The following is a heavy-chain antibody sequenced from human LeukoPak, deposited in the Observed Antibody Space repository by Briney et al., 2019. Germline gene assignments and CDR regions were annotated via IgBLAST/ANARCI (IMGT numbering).Heavy chain of an antibody. CDR1: GGSISSSSYY. Sequence: SETLSLACTVSGGSISSSSYYWGWIRQPPGKGLEWIGSIYYSGSTYYNPSLKSRVTISVDTSKNQFSLKLSSVTAADTAVYYCARAWPYDILTGYHLNWFDPWGQGTLVTVSS. CDR3: ARAWPYDILTGYHLNWFDP. V-gene: IGHV4-39*07. CDR2: IYYSGST. D-gene: IGHD3-9*01. J-gene: IGHJ5*02.